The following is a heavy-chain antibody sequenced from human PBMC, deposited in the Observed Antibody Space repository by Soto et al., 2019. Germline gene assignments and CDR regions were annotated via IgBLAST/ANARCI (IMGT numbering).Heavy chain of an antibody. CDR3: ARGRDSGLYYFDY. CDR2: ISTACDT. CDR1: GFTFSDYD. V-gene: IGHV3-13*01. J-gene: IGHJ4*02. Sequence: EVQLVESGGDLVQPGGSLRLSCAASGFTFSDYDMHCVRQVTGKGLEWVSTISTACDTYYPGSVKGRFTSSRENAKNSLFLQMNSLRADDTAVYYCARGRDSGLYYFDYCGQGTLVTVSS. D-gene: IGHD2-21*01.